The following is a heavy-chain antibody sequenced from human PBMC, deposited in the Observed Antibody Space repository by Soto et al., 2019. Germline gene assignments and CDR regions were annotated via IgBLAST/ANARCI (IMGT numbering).Heavy chain of an antibody. D-gene: IGHD2-2*01. CDR3: ARDKFNVLVPAAHADAFDI. J-gene: IGHJ3*02. V-gene: IGHV1-18*01. CDR2: ISAYNGNT. Sequence: QVQLVQSGAEVKKPGASVKVSCKASGYTFTSYGISWVRQAPGQGLEWMGWISAYNGNTNYAQKLQGRVTMTTDTSTSTAYRERRSLRSDDTAVYYCARDKFNVLVPAAHADAFDIWGQGTMVTVSS. CDR1: GYTFTSYG.